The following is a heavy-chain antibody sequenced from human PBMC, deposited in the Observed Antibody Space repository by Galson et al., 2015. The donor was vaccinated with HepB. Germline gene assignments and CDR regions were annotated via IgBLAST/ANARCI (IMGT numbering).Heavy chain of an antibody. D-gene: IGHD6-19*01. V-gene: IGHV3-30*18. CDR1: GVTFSNYG. CDR2: ISYDGRNK. Sequence: PLRLSCAASGVTFSNYGFHWVRQAPGKGLEWVTVISYDGRNKYYADSVKGRFTISRDNSKNMVYLQMNSLRAEDTALYYCAKDPYLYSALAGTMAGFDYWGQGSLVTVSS. J-gene: IGHJ4*02. CDR3: AKDPYLYSALAGTMAGFDY.